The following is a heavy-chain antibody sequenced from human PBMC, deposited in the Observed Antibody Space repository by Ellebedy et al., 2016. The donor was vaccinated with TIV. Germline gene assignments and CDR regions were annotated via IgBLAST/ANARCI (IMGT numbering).Heavy chain of an antibody. CDR3: ATYYYDTTGYYYSFDN. CDR1: GFTFSSYR. CDR2: ISSSGSNL. V-gene: IGHV3-21*06. D-gene: IGHD3-22*01. J-gene: IGHJ4*02. Sequence: GESLKISCAASGFTFSSYRMIWVRQAPGKGLEWVSSISSSGSNLTYGDSVRGRFTVSRDNAKSSLYLQMSSLRAEDTAVYYCATYYYDTTGYYYSFDNWGRGTLVIVSS.